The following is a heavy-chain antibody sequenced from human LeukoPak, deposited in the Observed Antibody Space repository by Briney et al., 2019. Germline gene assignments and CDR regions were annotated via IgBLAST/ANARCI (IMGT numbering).Heavy chain of an antibody. J-gene: IGHJ4*02. CDR1: GGSFSGYY. CDR3: ARGGYSYDKFIDY. V-gene: IGHV4-34*01. Sequence: SETLSLTCAVYGGSFSGYYWSWIRQPPGKGLEWIGEINHSGSTNYNPSLKSRVTISVDASKNQFSLKLSSVTAADTAVYYCARGGYSYDKFIDYWGQGTLVTVSS. D-gene: IGHD5-18*01. CDR2: INHSGST.